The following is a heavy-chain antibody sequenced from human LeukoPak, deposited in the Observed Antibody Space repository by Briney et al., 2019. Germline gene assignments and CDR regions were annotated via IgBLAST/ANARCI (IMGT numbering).Heavy chain of an antibody. D-gene: IGHD6-19*01. CDR2: ISSNGGST. J-gene: IGHJ3*02. CDR1: GFTFSSYA. CDR3: ARERGISGWYTDAFDI. Sequence: PGGSLRLSCAASGFTFSSYAMHWVRQAPGKGLEYVSAISSNGGSTYYANSVKGRFTISRDNSKNTLYLQMGSLRAEDMAVYYCARERGISGWYTDAFDIWGQGTMVTVSS. V-gene: IGHV3-64*01.